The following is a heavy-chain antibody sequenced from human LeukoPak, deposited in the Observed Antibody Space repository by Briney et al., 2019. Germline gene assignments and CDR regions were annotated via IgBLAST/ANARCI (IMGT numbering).Heavy chain of an antibody. CDR2: IYYSGST. J-gene: IGHJ4*02. V-gene: IGHV4-39*01. D-gene: IGHD3-10*01. Sequence: SETLSLTCTVSGGSISSSSYYWGWIRQPPGKGLEWFGSIYYSGSTYYNPSLKSRVTISVDTSKNQFSLKLSSVTAADTAVYYCARITMVRGVIITGTTGSYYFDYWGQGTLVTVSS. CDR1: GGSISSSSYY. CDR3: ARITMVRGVIITGTTGSYYFDY.